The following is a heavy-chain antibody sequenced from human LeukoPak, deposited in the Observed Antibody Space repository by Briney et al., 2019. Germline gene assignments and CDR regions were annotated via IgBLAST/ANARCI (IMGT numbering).Heavy chain of an antibody. V-gene: IGHV3-30-3*01. J-gene: IGHJ4*02. CDR1: GFTFSSYA. CDR2: ISYDGSNE. CDR3: ARDFRAVAGNFEY. Sequence: GRSLRLSCAASGFTFSSYAMHWVHQAPGKGLEWVALISYDGSNEHYADSVKGRFTISRDNSKNTLYLQMNSLRADDTAMYYCARDFRAVAGNFEYWGQGTLVAPSS. D-gene: IGHD6-19*01.